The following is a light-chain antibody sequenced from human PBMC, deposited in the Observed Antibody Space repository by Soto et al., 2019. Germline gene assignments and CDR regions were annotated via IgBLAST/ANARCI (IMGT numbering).Light chain of an antibody. J-gene: IGKJ3*01. Sequence: EIVLTQSPGTLSLSPGERATLSCRASQSVSSSYLAWYQQKPGQSLRLLIYGASSRATGIPDRFSGSGSGKDFTLTISRLEPEDFAVYYCQQYGSSPPGVTFGPGTKVDI. CDR3: QQYGSSPPGVT. CDR1: QSVSSSY. CDR2: GAS. V-gene: IGKV3-20*01.